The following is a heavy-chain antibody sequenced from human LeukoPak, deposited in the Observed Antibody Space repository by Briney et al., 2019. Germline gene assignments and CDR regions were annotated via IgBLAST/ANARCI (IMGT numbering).Heavy chain of an antibody. CDR1: GYTLTDCY. D-gene: IGHD3-10*01. V-gene: IGHV1-2*02. J-gene: IGHJ4*02. CDR2: INPNSGGT. CDR3: ARDRGGGSGTYYILY. Sequence: ASVKVSCKASGYTLTDCYMHWVRQAPGQGLEWMGWINPNSGGTNYAQKFQGRVTMTRDTSISTAYMELSSLRSDDTAVYYCARDRGGGSGTYYILYWGQGSLVTVSS.